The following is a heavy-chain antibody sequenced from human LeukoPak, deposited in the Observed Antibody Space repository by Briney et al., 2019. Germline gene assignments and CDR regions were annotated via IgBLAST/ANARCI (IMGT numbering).Heavy chain of an antibody. D-gene: IGHD2-15*01. Sequence: PGGSLRLSCAVSGFTLSEHAMSWVRQAPGEGLEWVSGIIDVGDTYYADSVKSRFTISRDSSKNTLYLQMNSLRAEDTATYYCAKDYCRGGNCPLPFFDSWGQGTLVTVSS. J-gene: IGHJ4*02. CDR1: GFTLSEHA. CDR3: AKDYCRGGNCPLPFFDS. CDR2: IIDVGDT. V-gene: IGHV3-23*01.